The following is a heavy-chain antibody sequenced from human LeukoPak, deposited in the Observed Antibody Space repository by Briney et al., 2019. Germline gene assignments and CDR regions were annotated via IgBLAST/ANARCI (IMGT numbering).Heavy chain of an antibody. V-gene: IGHV4-59*12. J-gene: IGHJ6*03. Sequence: SETLSLTCTVSGGSISSYYWSWIRQPPGKGLEWIGYIHYSGSTYYNPSLKSRVTISVDTSKNQFSLKLSSVTAADTAVYYCARDPGYSSGWYYYYYYMDVWGKGTTVTVSS. CDR2: IHYSGST. CDR1: GGSISSYY. D-gene: IGHD6-19*01. CDR3: ARDPGYSSGWYYYYYYMDV.